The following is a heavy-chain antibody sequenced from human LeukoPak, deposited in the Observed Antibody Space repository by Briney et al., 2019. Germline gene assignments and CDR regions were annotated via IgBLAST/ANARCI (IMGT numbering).Heavy chain of an antibody. J-gene: IGHJ6*02. Sequence: GASVKVSCKASGYTYTSYGINWVRQAPGQGLEWMGWISGYNGNTNYAQQVQGRVTMTTDTSTSTAYMELRSLRSDDTAVYYCASGSITMIRGLTFHYYGLDVWGQGTTVTASS. CDR1: GYTYTSYG. D-gene: IGHD3-10*01. CDR2: ISGYNGNT. V-gene: IGHV1-18*01. CDR3: ASGSITMIRGLTFHYYGLDV.